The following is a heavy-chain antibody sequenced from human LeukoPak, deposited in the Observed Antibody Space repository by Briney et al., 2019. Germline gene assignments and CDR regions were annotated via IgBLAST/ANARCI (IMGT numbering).Heavy chain of an antibody. CDR3: ARGFYSPHY. V-gene: IGHV4-4*02. CDR1: GGSNSSFKW. CDR2: IYHSGST. J-gene: IGHJ4*02. D-gene: IGHD4-11*01. Sequence: SETLSLTCVVSGGSNSSFKWCGWVRQPPGEGLGWIVEIYHSGSTNYNPSLKSRITISVDTSKNQFSLKLSSVTAADTAVYYCARGFYSPHYWGQGTLSPSPQ.